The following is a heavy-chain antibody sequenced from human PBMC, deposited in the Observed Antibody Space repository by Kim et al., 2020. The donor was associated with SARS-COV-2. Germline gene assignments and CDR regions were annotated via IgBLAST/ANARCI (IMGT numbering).Heavy chain of an antibody. CDR3: AKEYYYGSGSYYNYIDY. Sequence: GGSLRLSCAASGFTFSSYAMSWVRQAPGKGLEWVSAISGSGGSTYYADSVKGRFTISRDNSKNTLYLQMNSLRAEDTAVYYCAKEYYYGSGSYYNYIDYWGQGTLVTVSS. D-gene: IGHD3-10*01. V-gene: IGHV3-23*01. CDR2: ISGSGGST. J-gene: IGHJ4*02. CDR1: GFTFSSYA.